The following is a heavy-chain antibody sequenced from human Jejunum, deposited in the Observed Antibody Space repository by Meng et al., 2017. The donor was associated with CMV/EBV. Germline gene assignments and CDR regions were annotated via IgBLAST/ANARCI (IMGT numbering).Heavy chain of an antibody. D-gene: IGHD5-24*01. J-gene: IGHJ4*02. CDR2: FSRSGEST. CDR3: AKGSADGYNGLFDY. Sequence: SGFSFSSSAMSCVRQAPGKGLEWVSGFSRSGESTYYADSVRGRFTISRDNSKNTLYLQMNSLRAEDTALYYCAKGSADGYNGLFDYWGQGALVTVSS. CDR1: GFSFSSSA. V-gene: IGHV3-23*01.